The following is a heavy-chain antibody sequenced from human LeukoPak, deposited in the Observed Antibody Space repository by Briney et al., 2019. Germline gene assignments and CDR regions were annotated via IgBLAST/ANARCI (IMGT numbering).Heavy chain of an antibody. CDR3: ARGRKVSGVRRINWARHENYFFYYIDV. J-gene: IGHJ6*03. V-gene: IGHV4-34*01. CDR1: GGSFSDSY. CDR2: IHHSGTT. D-gene: IGHD1-14*01. Sequence: SETLSLTCAVYGGSFSDSYWTWIRQRPGKGLEWIGEIHHSGTTNFNPSLQSRVPTSVDTAKNQFFLRVASMTAADTALYYCARGRKVSGVRRINWARHENYFFYYIDVWGKGTSVSVSS.